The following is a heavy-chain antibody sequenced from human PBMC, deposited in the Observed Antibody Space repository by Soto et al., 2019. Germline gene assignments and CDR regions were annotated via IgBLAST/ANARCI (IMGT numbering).Heavy chain of an antibody. J-gene: IGHJ6*02. CDR3: AKDDGFWVSSGDYGMDA. CDR2: ISYDGSNK. CDR1: GFTFSSYG. D-gene: IGHD6-13*01. V-gene: IGHV3-30*18. Sequence: GGSLRLSCAASGFTFSSYGMHWVRQAPGKGLEWVAFISYDGSNKYYADSVKGRFTISRDNSKNTLYLQMNSLRAEDTAVYYCAKDDGFWVSSGDYGMDAWGQGTTLTVSS.